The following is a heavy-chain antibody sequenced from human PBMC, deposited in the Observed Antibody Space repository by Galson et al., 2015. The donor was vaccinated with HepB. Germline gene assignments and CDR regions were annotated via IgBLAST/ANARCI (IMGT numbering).Heavy chain of an antibody. CDR1: GFTFRDYG. CDR2: IWYDGNNK. V-gene: IGHV3-33*01. J-gene: IGHJ6*02. Sequence: SLRLSCAASGFTFRDYGMHWVRQAPGKGLEWVALIWYDGNNKYYAESVQGRFTISRDNSKNTLYLRMNSLRAEDTAVYYCARDRTTGPYGMDVWGQGTTVTVSS. CDR3: ARDRTTGPYGMDV. D-gene: IGHD1-14*01.